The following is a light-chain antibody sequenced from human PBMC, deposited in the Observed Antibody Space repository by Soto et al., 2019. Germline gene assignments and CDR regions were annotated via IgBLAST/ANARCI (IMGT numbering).Light chain of an antibody. Sequence: IVLTQSPGTLSLTPGERATLSCRASPSVSSSYLAWYQQKPGQAPRLLIYGASSRATGIPDRFSGSGSGTDFTLTISRLEPEDSAVYYCQQYGSSPPLNFGPGTRVDIK. J-gene: IGKJ3*01. CDR2: GAS. CDR3: QQYGSSPPLN. CDR1: PSVSSSY. V-gene: IGKV3-20*01.